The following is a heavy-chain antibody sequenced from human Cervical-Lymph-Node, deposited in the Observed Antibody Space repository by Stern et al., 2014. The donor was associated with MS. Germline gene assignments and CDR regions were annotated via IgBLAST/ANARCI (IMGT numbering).Heavy chain of an antibody. CDR1: GYTLTSYG. D-gene: IGHD4-17*01. Sequence: EQLVESGAEVKTPGASVKVSCKASGYTLTSYGISWVRPAPGQGLEWMGWIRAYNGNTNYAQKLQGRVTMTTDTSTSTAYMELRSLRSDDTAVYYCARGTLTVTTYDYWGQGTLVTVSS. J-gene: IGHJ4*02. V-gene: IGHV1-18*04. CDR3: ARGTLTVTTYDY. CDR2: IRAYNGNT.